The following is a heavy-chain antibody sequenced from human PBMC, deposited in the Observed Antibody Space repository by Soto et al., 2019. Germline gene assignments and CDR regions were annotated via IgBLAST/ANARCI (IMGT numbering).Heavy chain of an antibody. Sequence: RRYYWLWCRQLPGKRLEWNGHIYYSGSTNYNPSPTSPGTISLDTSTNQFSPKLSSVAAADTAVYFCVRRSMLRPTLFDYWGLGPL. J-gene: IGHJ4*01. CDR3: VRRSMLRPTLFDY. D-gene: IGHD2-8*01. CDR2: IYYSGST. V-gene: IGHV4-59*01. CDR1: RRYY.